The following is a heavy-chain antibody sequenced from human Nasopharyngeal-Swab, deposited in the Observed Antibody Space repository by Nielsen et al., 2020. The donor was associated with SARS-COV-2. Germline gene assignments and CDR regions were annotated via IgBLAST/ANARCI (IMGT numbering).Heavy chain of an antibody. CDR3: ARDQFSASSGWDY. D-gene: IGHD6-19*01. V-gene: IGHV3-33*01. Sequence: GESLKISCAASGFTFSSYGMHWVRQAPGKGLEWVAVIWYDGSHKYYADSVKGRFTISRDNSKNTLYLQMNSLRAEDTAVYYCARDQFSASSGWDYWGQGTLVTVSS. CDR1: GFTFSSYG. J-gene: IGHJ4*02. CDR2: IWYDGSHK.